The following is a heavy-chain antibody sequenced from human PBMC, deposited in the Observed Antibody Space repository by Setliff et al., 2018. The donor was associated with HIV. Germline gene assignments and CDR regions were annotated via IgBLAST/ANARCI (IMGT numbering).Heavy chain of an antibody. CDR3: ARDWWELPALDC. D-gene: IGHD2-15*01. CDR2: ISAYTANT. CDR1: GYTFPNYG. Sequence: ASVKVSCKASGYTFPNYGITWVRQAPGQGLEWMGWISAYTANTNYAQNLQGRVTLTTDTSTSTAYMELRSLRSDDTAVYYCARDWWELPALDCWGQGTRVTVSS. V-gene: IGHV1-18*01. J-gene: IGHJ4*02.